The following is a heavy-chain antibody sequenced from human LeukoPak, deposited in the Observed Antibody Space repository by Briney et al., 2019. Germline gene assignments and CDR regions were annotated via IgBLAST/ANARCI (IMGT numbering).Heavy chain of an antibody. CDR3: TRSLYYYDSSGYYAPGY. CDR2: IRSKAYGGTT. D-gene: IGHD3-22*01. CDR1: GFTFGDYA. Sequence: GGSLRLSCTASGFTFGDYAMSWVRQAPGKGLEWVGFIRSKAYGGTTEYAASVKGRFTISGDDSKSIAYLQMNSLKTEDTAVYYCTRSLYYYDSSGYYAPGYWGQGTLVTVSS. J-gene: IGHJ4*02. V-gene: IGHV3-49*04.